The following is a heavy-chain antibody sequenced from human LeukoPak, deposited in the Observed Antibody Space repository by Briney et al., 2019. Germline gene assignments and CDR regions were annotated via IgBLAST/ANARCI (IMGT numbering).Heavy chain of an antibody. D-gene: IGHD1-26*01. CDR3: AKDLGRYRNNYFDY. CDR2: ISGSGGGT. V-gene: IGHV3-23*01. CDR1: GFTFNSCA. Sequence: GGSLRLSCAASGFTFNSCAMSWVRQAPEKGLEWVATISGSGGGTYYADSVKGRFTISRDDSKNTLYLQMNSLRAEDTAVYYCAKDLGRYRNNYFDYWGQGTLVTASS. J-gene: IGHJ4*02.